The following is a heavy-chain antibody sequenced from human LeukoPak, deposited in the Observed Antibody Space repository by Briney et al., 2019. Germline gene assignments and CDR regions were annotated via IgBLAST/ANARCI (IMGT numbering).Heavy chain of an antibody. Sequence: PSETLSLTCTVSGGSISSYYWSWIRQPPGKGLEWIGYIYYSGSTNYNPSLKSRVTISVDTSKDQFSLKLSSVTAADTAVYYCAGASYDSSGVHWGQGTLVTVSS. D-gene: IGHD3-22*01. CDR2: IYYSGST. J-gene: IGHJ4*02. V-gene: IGHV4-59*01. CDR1: GGSISSYY. CDR3: AGASYDSSGVH.